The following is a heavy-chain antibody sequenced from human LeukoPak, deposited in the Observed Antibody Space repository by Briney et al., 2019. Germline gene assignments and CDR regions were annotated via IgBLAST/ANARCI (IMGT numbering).Heavy chain of an antibody. J-gene: IGHJ4*02. CDR2: IYYSGST. Sequence: KPSETLSLTCTVSGGSISSYYWSWIRQPPGKGLEWIGYIYYSGSTNYNPSLKSRVTISVDTSKNQFSLKLSSVTAADTAVYYCARYVWGSYEGYFDYWGQGTLVTVSS. CDR3: ARYVWGSYEGYFDY. D-gene: IGHD3-16*01. V-gene: IGHV4-59*01. CDR1: GGSISSYY.